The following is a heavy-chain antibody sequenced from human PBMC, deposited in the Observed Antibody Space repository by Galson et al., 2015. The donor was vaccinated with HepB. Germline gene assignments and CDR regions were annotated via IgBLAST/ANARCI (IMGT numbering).Heavy chain of an antibody. CDR2: LSGGRGST. V-gene: IGHV3-23*01. CDR3: AKYNWNGPLDAFDI. Sequence: SLRLSCAASGFTFSSYAMSWVRQAPGKGLEWVSALSGGRGSTYYADSVTGRFTISRDNSKNTLYLQMNSLRAEDTAVYYCAKYNWNGPLDAFDIWGQGTMVTVSS. D-gene: IGHD1-20*01. J-gene: IGHJ3*02. CDR1: GFTFSSYA.